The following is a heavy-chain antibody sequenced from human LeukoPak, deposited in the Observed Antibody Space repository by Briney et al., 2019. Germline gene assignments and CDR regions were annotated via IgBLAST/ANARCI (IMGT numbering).Heavy chain of an antibody. V-gene: IGHV4-4*07. D-gene: IGHD3-22*01. Sequence: PSETLSLTCTVSGGSISSYYWSWIRQPAGKGLEWTGRIYTSGSTNYNPSLKSRVTMSVDTSKNQFSLKLSSVTAADTAVYYCAFRNYDSSGSNAFDIWGQGTMVTVSS. CDR2: IYTSGST. CDR3: AFRNYDSSGSNAFDI. CDR1: GGSISSYY. J-gene: IGHJ3*02.